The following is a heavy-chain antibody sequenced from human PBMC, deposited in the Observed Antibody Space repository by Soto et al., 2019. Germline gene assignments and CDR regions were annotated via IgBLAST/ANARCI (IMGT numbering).Heavy chain of an antibody. CDR2: IYSGGST. CDR1: GFTVSSNY. Sequence: GGSLRLSCAASGFTVSSNYMSWVRQAPGKGLEWVSVIYSGGSTYYADSVKGRFTISRHNSKNTLYLQMNSLRAEDTAVYYCARAKGRLSSSWYAFDIWGQGTMVTVSS. CDR3: ARAKGRLSSSWYAFDI. J-gene: IGHJ3*02. V-gene: IGHV3-53*04. D-gene: IGHD6-13*01.